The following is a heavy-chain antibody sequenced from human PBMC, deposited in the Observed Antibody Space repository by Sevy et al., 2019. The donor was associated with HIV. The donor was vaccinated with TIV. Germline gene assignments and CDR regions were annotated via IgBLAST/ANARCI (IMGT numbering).Heavy chain of an antibody. J-gene: IGHJ4*02. CDR3: TAGVGASDFDY. V-gene: IGHV3-15*01. D-gene: IGHD1-26*01. CDR2: IKSKTEGATR. Sequence: GGSLRLSCAASGFTFSNAWMSWVRQAPGEGLEWVGRIKSKTEGATRDFAAPVKGRLLISRDDSRNTVYLQMNSLKTEATAVYYCTAGVGASDFDYWGQGTLVTVSS. CDR1: GFTFSNAW.